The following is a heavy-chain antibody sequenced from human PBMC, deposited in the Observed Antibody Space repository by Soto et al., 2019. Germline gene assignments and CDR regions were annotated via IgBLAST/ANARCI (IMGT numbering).Heavy chain of an antibody. J-gene: IGHJ6*02. D-gene: IGHD3-3*01. CDR1: GGSFSGYS. CDR2: INHSGTT. V-gene: IGHV4-34*01. Sequence: SETLSLTCAVYGGSFSGYSWTWLRQPPGKGLEWIGEINHSGTTDYNPALKSRVTMSADTSKNQFSLRMTSVTAADTAVYYCARDRFDSWSHIYYGLDVWGQGTKVTVYS. CDR3: ARDRFDSWSHIYYGLDV.